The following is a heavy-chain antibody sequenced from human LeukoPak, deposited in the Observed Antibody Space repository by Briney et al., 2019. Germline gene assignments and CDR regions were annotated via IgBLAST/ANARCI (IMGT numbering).Heavy chain of an antibody. Sequence: GASVEVSCKATGYTFTDYYMHWVRQAPGQGLEWMGWINPKSGGTDYAQKFQGRVTMTRDTSINTAYMELSGLRSDDTAVYYCTSDIAVVPTATQGLYWGQGTLVAVSS. CDR1: GYTFTDYY. CDR3: TSDIAVVPTATQGLY. D-gene: IGHD2-2*01. V-gene: IGHV1-2*02. J-gene: IGHJ4*02. CDR2: INPKSGGT.